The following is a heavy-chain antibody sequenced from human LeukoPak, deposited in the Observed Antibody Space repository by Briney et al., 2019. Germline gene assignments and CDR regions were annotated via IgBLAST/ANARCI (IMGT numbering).Heavy chain of an antibody. CDR3: ASISGEDY. D-gene: IGHD3-10*02. V-gene: IGHV3-30*03. J-gene: IGHJ4*02. Sequence: QSGGSLRLSCAASGFTFSSYGMHWVRQAPGKGLEWVAVISYDGSNKYYADSVKGRFTISRDNSKNTLYLQMNSLRAEDTAVYYCASISGEDYWGQGTLVTVSS. CDR2: ISYDGSNK. CDR1: GFTFSSYG.